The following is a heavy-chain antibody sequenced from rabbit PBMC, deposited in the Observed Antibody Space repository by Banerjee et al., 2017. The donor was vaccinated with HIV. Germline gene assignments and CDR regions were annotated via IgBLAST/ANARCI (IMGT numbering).Heavy chain of an antibody. D-gene: IGHD8-1*01. J-gene: IGHJ4*01. CDR1: GFSFSSSYW. Sequence: QEQLVESGGGLVQPEGSLTLTCTASGFSFSSSYWICWVRQAPGKGLEWIACIYAGSSGSTYYASWAKGRFTISKTSSTTVTLQLNSLTAADTATYFCARDRTGSSFYFNLWGPGTLVTVS. CDR2: IYAGSSGST. V-gene: IGHV1S45*01. CDR3: ARDRTGSSFYFNL.